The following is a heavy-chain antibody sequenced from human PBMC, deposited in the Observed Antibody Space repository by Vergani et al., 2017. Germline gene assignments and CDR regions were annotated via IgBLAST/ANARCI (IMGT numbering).Heavy chain of an antibody. V-gene: IGHV1-24*01. J-gene: IGHJ4*02. CDR1: GGTFSSYA. D-gene: IGHD5-12*01. CDR2: FDPEDGET. CDR3: ATGGPIYYSGYDFGDY. Sequence: QVQLVQSGAEVKKPGSSVKVSCKASGGTFSSYAMHWVRQAPGKGLEWMGGFDPEDGETIYAQKFQGRVTMTEDTSTDTAYMELSSLRSEDTAVYYCATGGPIYYSGYDFGDYWGQGTLVTVSS.